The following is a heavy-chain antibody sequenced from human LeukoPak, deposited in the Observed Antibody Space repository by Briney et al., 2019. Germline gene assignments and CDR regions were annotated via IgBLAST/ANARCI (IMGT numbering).Heavy chain of an antibody. J-gene: IGHJ4*02. D-gene: IGHD4-17*01. CDR3: AKGRDTVTTVYDC. V-gene: IGHV3-23*01. CDR2: ISGSGGST. CDR1: GFTFSSYA. Sequence: GGSLRLSCAASGFTFSSYAMNWVRQAPGKGLDWVSTISGSGGSTYYGDSVKGRFTISRDNSKNTLYLQMNSLRAEDTAVYYCAKGRDTVTTVYDCWGQGTLVTVSS.